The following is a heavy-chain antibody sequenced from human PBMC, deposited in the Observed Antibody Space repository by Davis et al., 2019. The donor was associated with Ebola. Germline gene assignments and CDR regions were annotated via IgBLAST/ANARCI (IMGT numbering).Heavy chain of an antibody. CDR3: ARHSNSGSYSFDY. D-gene: IGHD1-26*01. Sequence: SETLSLTCTVSGGSISSYYWSWIRQPPGKGLEWIGYIYYSGSTNYNPSLKSRVTISVDTSKNQFSLKLSSVTAADTAVYYCARHSNSGSYSFDYWGQGTLVTVSS. CDR1: GGSISSYY. CDR2: IYYSGST. J-gene: IGHJ4*02. V-gene: IGHV4-59*08.